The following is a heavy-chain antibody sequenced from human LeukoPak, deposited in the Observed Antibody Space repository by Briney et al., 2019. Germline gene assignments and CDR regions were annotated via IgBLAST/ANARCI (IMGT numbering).Heavy chain of an antibody. Sequence: GGSLRLSCAASGFTFCSYAMHWVRQAPGKGLEWVAVISYDGSNKYYADSVKGRFTISRYNSKNTLYLQMNSLRAEDTAVYYCAIDGVMIVVYYYMDVWGKGTTVTVSS. CDR2: ISYDGSNK. CDR1: GFTFCSYA. J-gene: IGHJ6*03. CDR3: AIDGVMIVVYYYMDV. D-gene: IGHD3-22*01. V-gene: IGHV3-30*04.